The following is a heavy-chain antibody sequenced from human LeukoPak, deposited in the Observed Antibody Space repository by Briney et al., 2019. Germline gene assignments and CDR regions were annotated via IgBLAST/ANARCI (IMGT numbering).Heavy chain of an antibody. CDR3: ARHDTLGSDGVVVPRGAFDI. J-gene: IGHJ3*02. Sequence: SETLSLTCTVSGDSISSYYWSWIRQPPGKGLEWIGYIYYSGSTNYNPSLKSRVTISVDTSKNQFSLKLSSVTAADTAVYYCARHDTLGSDGVVVPRGAFDIWGQGTMVTVSS. CDR1: GDSISSYY. V-gene: IGHV4-59*08. D-gene: IGHD2-15*01. CDR2: IYYSGST.